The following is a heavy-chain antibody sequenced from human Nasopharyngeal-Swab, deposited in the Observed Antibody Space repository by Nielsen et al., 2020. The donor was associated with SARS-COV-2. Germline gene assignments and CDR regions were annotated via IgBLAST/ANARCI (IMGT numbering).Heavy chain of an antibody. CDR3: ARMYSSSWAFDY. Sequence: GGSLRLSCAASGFTFSSYSMNWVRQAPGKGLEWVSYISSSRSLIYYADSVKGRFTISRDNAKNSLYLQMNSLRAEDTAVYYCARMYSSSWAFDYWGQGTLVTVSS. CDR2: ISSSRSLI. D-gene: IGHD6-13*01. J-gene: IGHJ4*02. V-gene: IGHV3-48*01. CDR1: GFTFSSYS.